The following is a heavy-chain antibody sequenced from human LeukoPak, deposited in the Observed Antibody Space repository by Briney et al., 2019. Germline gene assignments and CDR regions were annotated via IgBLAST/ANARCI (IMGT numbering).Heavy chain of an antibody. J-gene: IGHJ5*02. D-gene: IGHD4-23*01. V-gene: IGHV6-1*01. CDR2: TYYRSKWYN. Sequence: SQTLSLTCAISGDSVSSNSAAWNWIRQSPSRGLEWLGRTYYRSKWYNDYAVSVKSRITINPDTSKNQFSLQLSSVTPEDTAVYYCARSIPYGGNSGFDPWGQGTLVTVSS. CDR1: GDSVSSNSAA. CDR3: ARSIPYGGNSGFDP.